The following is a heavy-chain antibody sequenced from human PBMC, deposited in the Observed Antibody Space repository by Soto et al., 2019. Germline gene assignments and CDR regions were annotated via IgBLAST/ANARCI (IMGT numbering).Heavy chain of an antibody. V-gene: IGHV3-33*01. CDR1: GFTFSSYG. CDR3: ARDASYGDYFDY. Sequence: QVQLVESGGGVVQPGRSLRLSCAASGFTFSSYGMHWVRQAPGKGLEWVAVIWYDGSNKYYADSVKGRFTISRDNSKNTLYLQMNSLRAEDTAVYYCARDASYGDYFDYWGQGTLVTLSS. D-gene: IGHD4-17*01. CDR2: IWYDGSNK. J-gene: IGHJ4*02.